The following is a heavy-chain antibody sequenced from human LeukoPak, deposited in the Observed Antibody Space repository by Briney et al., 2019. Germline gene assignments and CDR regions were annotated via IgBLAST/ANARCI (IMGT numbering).Heavy chain of an antibody. D-gene: IGHD3-22*01. CDR3: AKSTGRGGLLLSYYFDY. V-gene: IGHV3-43*01. Sequence: GGSLRLSCAASGFTFGDYTMHWVRQAPGKGLEWVSLISWDGGSTYYADSVKGRFTISRDNSKNSLYLQMNSLRTEDSALYYCAKSTGRGGLLLSYYFDYWGQGTLVTVSS. CDR1: GFTFGDYT. J-gene: IGHJ4*02. CDR2: ISWDGGST.